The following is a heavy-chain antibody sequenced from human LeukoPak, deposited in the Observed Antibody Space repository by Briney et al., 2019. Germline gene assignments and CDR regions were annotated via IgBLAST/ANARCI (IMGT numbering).Heavy chain of an antibody. J-gene: IGHJ4*02. CDR3: ASHGYDY. Sequence: SETLSLTCAVYGGSFSGYYWSWIRQPPGEGLEWIGEINHSGSTNYNPSLKSRVTISVDTSKNQFSLKLSSVTAADTAVYYCASHGYDYWGQGTLVTVSS. CDR1: GGSFSGYY. D-gene: IGHD5-18*01. CDR2: INHSGST. V-gene: IGHV4-34*01.